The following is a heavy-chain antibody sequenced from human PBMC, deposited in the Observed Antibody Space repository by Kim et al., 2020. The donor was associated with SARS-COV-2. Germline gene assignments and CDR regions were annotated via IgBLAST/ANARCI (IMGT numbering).Heavy chain of an antibody. V-gene: IGHV3-21*01. CDR3: ARDLEYCSSTSCYRRYYFDY. CDR2: ISSSSSYI. CDR1: GFTFSSYS. Sequence: GGSLRLSCAASGFTFSSYSMNWVRQAPGKGLEWVSSISSSSSYIYYADSVKGRFTISRDNAKNSLYLQMNSLRAEDTAVYYCARDLEYCSSTSCYRRYYFDYWGQGTLVTVSS. J-gene: IGHJ4*02. D-gene: IGHD2-2*02.